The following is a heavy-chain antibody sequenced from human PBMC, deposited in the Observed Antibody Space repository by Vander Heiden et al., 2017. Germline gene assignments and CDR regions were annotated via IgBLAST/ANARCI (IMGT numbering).Heavy chain of an antibody. CDR3: ARTAGGWGAFDI. CDR2: IGTAGDT. D-gene: IGHD3-16*01. Sequence: EVQLVASGGGLVQPGGSLRLSCAASAYTFSTCHVHCIRQSTGKGLEWVSAIGTAGDTYYPGSVKGRFTISRENAKNSLYLKMNSLRAGDTAVYYCARTAGGWGAFDIWGQGTMVTVYS. CDR1: AYTFSTCH. V-gene: IGHV3-13*01. J-gene: IGHJ3*02.